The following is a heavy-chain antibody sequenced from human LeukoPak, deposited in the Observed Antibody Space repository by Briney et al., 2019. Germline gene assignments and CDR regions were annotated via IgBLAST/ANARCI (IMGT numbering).Heavy chain of an antibody. CDR3: ARGSKSSSWFNWFDP. CDR2: IYYSGST. Sequence: SETLSLTCTVSGGSISSHYWSWIRQPPGKGLEWIGYIYYSGSTNYNPSPKSRVTITVDTCKNQFSLKLSSVTAADTAVYYCARGSKSSSWFNWFDPWGQGTLVTVSS. V-gene: IGHV4-59*11. CDR1: GGSISSHY. D-gene: IGHD6-13*01. J-gene: IGHJ5*02.